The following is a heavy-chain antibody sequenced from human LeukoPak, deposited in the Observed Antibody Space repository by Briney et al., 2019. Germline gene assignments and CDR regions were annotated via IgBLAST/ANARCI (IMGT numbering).Heavy chain of an antibody. CDR1: GGSISSYY. V-gene: IGHV4-59*01. CDR2: IYYSGST. D-gene: IGHD3-22*01. CDR3: ARVLKYSPHRYYYDKATGYGYYMDV. J-gene: IGHJ6*03. Sequence: SETLSLTCTVSGGSISSYYWSWIRQPPGKGLEWIGYIYYSGSTNYNPSLKSRVTISVDTSKNQFSLKLSSVTAADTAVYYCARVLKYSPHRYYYDKATGYGYYMDVWGKGTTVTISS.